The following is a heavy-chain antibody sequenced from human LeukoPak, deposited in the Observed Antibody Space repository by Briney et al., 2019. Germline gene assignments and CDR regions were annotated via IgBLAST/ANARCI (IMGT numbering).Heavy chain of an antibody. V-gene: IGHV3-33*01. CDR2: IWSDGSNK. J-gene: IGHJ6*02. Sequence: PGGSLRLSCAASGFTFSNYGMHWVRQAPGKGLEWVAIIWSDGSNKYYADSVKGRFTISRDNSKNTLYLQMNSLRAEDTAVYYCARLRWLKNYYYYGMDVWGQGTTVTVSS. CDR1: GFTFSNYG. D-gene: IGHD4-17*01. CDR3: ARLRWLKNYYYYGMDV.